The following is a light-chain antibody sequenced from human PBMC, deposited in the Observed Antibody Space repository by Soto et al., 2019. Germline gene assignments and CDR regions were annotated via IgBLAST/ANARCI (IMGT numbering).Light chain of an antibody. CDR1: SGHSNYA. Sequence: QLVLTRSPSASASLGASVKLTCTLSSGHSNYAIAWHQQQPEKGPRYLMKVNSDGSHRKGDGIPDRFSGSSSGAQRYLTISSLQSEDEADYYCQTWGTGIRVFGTGTKLTVL. V-gene: IGLV4-69*01. CDR2: VNSDGSH. CDR3: QTWGTGIRV. J-gene: IGLJ1*01.